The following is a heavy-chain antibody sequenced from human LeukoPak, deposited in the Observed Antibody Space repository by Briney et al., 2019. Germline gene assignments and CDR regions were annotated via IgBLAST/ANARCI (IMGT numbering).Heavy chain of an antibody. CDR3: ARVDTAMVTTH. CDR1: GFTFSSYR. V-gene: IGHV3-7*01. Sequence: GGSLRLSCAASGFTFSSYRMSWVRQAPGKGLEWVANIKQDGSEKYYVDSVKGRFTISRDNAKNSLYLQMNSLRAEDTAVYYCARVDTAMVTTHWGQGTLVTVSS. D-gene: IGHD5-18*01. CDR2: IKQDGSEK. J-gene: IGHJ4*02.